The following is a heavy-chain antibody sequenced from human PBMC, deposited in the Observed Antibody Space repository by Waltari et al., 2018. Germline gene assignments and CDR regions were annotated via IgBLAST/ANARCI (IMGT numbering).Heavy chain of an antibody. CDR1: GEPFSGYS. Sequence: QVQLQQWGAGLLKPSETLSLTCAVSGEPFSGYSGILPSHSPGKGLEWIGEIHPSGNIHYNPSLKSRLSISGDASKIQCSLKLNSMTAADTAVYYCSRGTDAYKSGNYWGQGTLVSVSS. CDR3: SRGTDAYKSGNY. CDR2: IHPSGNI. D-gene: IGHD3-10*01. J-gene: IGHJ4*02. V-gene: IGHV4-34*01.